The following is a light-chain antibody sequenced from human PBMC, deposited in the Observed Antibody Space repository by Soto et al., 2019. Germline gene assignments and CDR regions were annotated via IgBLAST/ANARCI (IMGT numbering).Light chain of an antibody. CDR1: QSISSW. CDR3: QHYNTSPWT. J-gene: IGKJ1*01. V-gene: IGKV1-5*03. CDR2: KAS. Sequence: DIQMTQSPSILSASVGDRVTITCRASQSISSWLAWYQQKPGKAPNLLIYKASHLENGVPSRFSGSGSGTEFTLTISSLQPGDFATYYCQHYNTSPWTCGQGTKVDIK.